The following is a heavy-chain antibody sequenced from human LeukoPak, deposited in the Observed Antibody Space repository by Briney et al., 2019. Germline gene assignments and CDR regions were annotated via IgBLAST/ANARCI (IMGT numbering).Heavy chain of an antibody. Sequence: GGSLRLSCAASGFTVSSNYMSWVRQAPGKGLEWVSRINSEGTSTSYADSVKGRFTISRDNAKNTLYLQMNSLRDEDTAVYYCARSYYDVLTGYYNHLDYWGQGTLVTVSS. J-gene: IGHJ4*02. V-gene: IGHV3-74*01. CDR3: ARSYYDVLTGYYNHLDY. D-gene: IGHD3-9*01. CDR2: INSEGTST. CDR1: GFTVSSNY.